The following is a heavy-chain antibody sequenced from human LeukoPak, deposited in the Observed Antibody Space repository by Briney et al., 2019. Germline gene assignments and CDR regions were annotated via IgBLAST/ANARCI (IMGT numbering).Heavy chain of an antibody. J-gene: IGHJ6*03. CDR2: IYHSGST. D-gene: IGHD3-10*01. CDR3: ARSELLWFGELSYYMDV. V-gene: IGHV4-38-2*02. Sequence: SETLSLTCTVSGYSLSSGYYWGWIRQPPGKGLEWIGSIYHSGSTYYNPSLKSRVTISVDTSKNQFSLKLSSVTAADTAVYYCARSELLWFGELSYYMDVWGKGTTVTVSS. CDR1: GYSLSSGYY.